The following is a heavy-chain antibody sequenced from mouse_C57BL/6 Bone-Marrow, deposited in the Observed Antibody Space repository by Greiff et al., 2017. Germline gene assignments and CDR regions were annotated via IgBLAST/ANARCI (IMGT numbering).Heavy chain of an antibody. Sequence: VKLQQSGPELVKPGASVKISCKASGYAFSSSWMNWVKQRPGKGLEWIGRIYPGDGDTNYNGKFKGKATLTADKSSSTAYMQLSSLTSEDSAVYFCARRNYGNSYWYFDVWGTGTTVTVSS. J-gene: IGHJ1*03. D-gene: IGHD2-1*01. CDR1: GYAFSSSW. CDR3: ARRNYGNSYWYFDV. CDR2: IYPGDGDT. V-gene: IGHV1-82*01.